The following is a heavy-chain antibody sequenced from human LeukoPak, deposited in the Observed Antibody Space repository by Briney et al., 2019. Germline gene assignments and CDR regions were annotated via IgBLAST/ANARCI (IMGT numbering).Heavy chain of an antibody. D-gene: IGHD3-22*01. Sequence: GASVKVSCKVSGYTLTALSMHWVRQAPGKGLEWMGGFDFEDGKTIYTQKFQGRVTMTEDTSTDTAYMELSSLRSEDTAVYYCVTGRTWLLTFDYWGQGTLVTVSS. CDR2: FDFEDGKT. CDR1: GYTLTALS. CDR3: VTGRTWLLTFDY. V-gene: IGHV1-24*01. J-gene: IGHJ4*02.